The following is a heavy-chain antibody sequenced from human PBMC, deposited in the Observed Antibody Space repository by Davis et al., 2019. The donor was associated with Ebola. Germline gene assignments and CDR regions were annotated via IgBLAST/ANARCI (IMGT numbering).Heavy chain of an antibody. CDR1: GYTFTSYD. V-gene: IGHV1-69*04. D-gene: IGHD2-21*02. Sequence: SVKVSCKASGYTFTSYDINWVRQATGQGLEWMGRIIPILGIANYAQKFQGRVTITADKSTSTAYMELSSLRSEDTAVYYCARGPPVATAHYFDYWGQGTLVTVSS. CDR3: ARGPPVATAHYFDY. J-gene: IGHJ4*02. CDR2: IIPILGIA.